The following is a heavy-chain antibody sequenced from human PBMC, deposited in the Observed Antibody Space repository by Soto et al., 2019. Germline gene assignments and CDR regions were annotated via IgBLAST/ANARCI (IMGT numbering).Heavy chain of an antibody. V-gene: IGHV3-72*01. CDR2: SRDKAHSYTA. J-gene: IGHJ4*02. Sequence: EVQLVESGGGLVQPGGSLRLSCAAYGFILSDHYMDWVRQAPGKGLEWVARSRDKAHSYTAEYAASVRGRFTVSRDDSKDSVHLQMISLKSEDTAVYYCARATTGTHRYFDSWGQGTLLTVSS. CDR1: GFILSDHY. D-gene: IGHD2-8*02. CDR3: ARATTGTHRYFDS.